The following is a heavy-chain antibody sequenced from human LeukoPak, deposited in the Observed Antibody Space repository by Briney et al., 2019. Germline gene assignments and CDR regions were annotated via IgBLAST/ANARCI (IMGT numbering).Heavy chain of an antibody. D-gene: IGHD4-17*01. Sequence: EGSLRLSCAASGFSFRNYAMSWVRQAPGKGLEWVSSISDSGGATYYADSVKGRFTISRDNSRNTLYLQLNSLGADDTAVYYCAKIAPWGAVTTTDGFDYWGQGTLVTVSS. CDR2: ISDSGGAT. V-gene: IGHV3-23*01. CDR3: AKIAPWGAVTTTDGFDY. J-gene: IGHJ4*02. CDR1: GFSFRNYA.